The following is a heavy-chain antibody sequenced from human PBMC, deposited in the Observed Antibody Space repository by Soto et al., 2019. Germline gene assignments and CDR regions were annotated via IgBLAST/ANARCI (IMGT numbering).Heavy chain of an antibody. CDR3: AKDSGEMIGWRYYYYGMDV. J-gene: IGHJ6*02. Sequence: SLRLSCEASGFTFSSYGMHWVRQAPGKGLEWVAVISYDGSNKYYADSVKGRFTISRDNSKNTLYLQMNSLRAEDTAVYYCAKDSGEMIGWRYYYYGMDVWGQGTTVTVSS. V-gene: IGHV3-30*18. CDR1: GFTFSSYG. D-gene: IGHD2-21*01. CDR2: ISYDGSNK.